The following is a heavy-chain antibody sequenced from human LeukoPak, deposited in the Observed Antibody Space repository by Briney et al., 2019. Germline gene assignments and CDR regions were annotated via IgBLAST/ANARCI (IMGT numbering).Heavy chain of an antibody. D-gene: IGHD3-10*01. J-gene: IGHJ4*02. CDR2: IYYSGST. CDR3: AVWTMVRGAQL. Sequence: SETLSLTCTVSGGSISSYYWSWIRQPPGKGLEWIGYIYYSGSTNYNPSLKSRVTISVDTSKNQFSLKLSSVTAADTAVYYCAVWTMVRGAQLWGQGTLVTVSS. CDR1: GGSISSYY. V-gene: IGHV4-59*01.